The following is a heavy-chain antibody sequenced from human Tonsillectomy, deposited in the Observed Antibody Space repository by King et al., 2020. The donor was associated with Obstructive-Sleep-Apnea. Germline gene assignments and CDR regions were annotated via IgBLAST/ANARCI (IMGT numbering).Heavy chain of an antibody. D-gene: IGHD3-9*01. CDR1: EFTFSNYY. Sequence: VQLVESGGGLVQPGGSLRLSCAASEFTFSNYYMSWVRQAPGKGLEWLANIRQDGSDKYYVDSVKGRFTISRDNAKNSLYLQMNSLRAEDTAVYYCTGDYASTGTTGYYGIDYWGQGTLVTVSS. V-gene: IGHV3-7*01. CDR2: IRQDGSDK. J-gene: IGHJ4*02. CDR3: TGDYASTGTTGYYGIDY.